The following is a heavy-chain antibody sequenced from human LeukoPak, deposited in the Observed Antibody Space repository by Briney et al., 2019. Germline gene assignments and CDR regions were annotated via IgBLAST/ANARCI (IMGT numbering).Heavy chain of an antibody. V-gene: IGHV1-69*13. CDR3: ARAWYGGNLDSSFDY. CDR1: GGTFSSYA. Sequence: SVKVSCKASGGTFSSYAISWVRQAPGQGLEWMGGFIPIFGTANFAQKFQGRVTITADESTSTAFMYLNSLRSDDTAVYYCARAWYGGNLDSSFDYWGQGTLITVSS. CDR2: FIPIFGTA. D-gene: IGHD4-23*01. J-gene: IGHJ4*02.